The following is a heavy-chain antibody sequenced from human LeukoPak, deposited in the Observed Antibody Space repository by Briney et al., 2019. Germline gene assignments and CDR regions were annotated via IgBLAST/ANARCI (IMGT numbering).Heavy chain of an antibody. CDR1: GFTFSGYV. J-gene: IGHJ4*02. D-gene: IGHD6-19*01. CDR3: TSLTVAGTYFYYFDY. CDR2: IRSKAYGGTT. Sequence: PGGSLRLSCAASGFTFSGYVMTWVRQAPGKGLEWVGFIRSKAYGGTTEYAASVKGRFTISRDDSKSIAYLQMNSLKTEDTAVYYCTSLTVAGTYFYYFDYWGQGTLVTVSS. V-gene: IGHV3-49*04.